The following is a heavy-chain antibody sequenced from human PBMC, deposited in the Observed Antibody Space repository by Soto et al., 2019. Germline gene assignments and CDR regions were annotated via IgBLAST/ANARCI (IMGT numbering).Heavy chain of an antibody. Sequence: QLQLQESGSGLVKPSQTLSLTCAVSGGSISSGGYSWSWIRQPPGRGLEWIGYIYHSGSTYYNPSLKSRVTISVDRSKNQFSLKMSSVTAADTAVYYCARAGGLGAVAVDYWGQGTLVTVSS. J-gene: IGHJ4*02. D-gene: IGHD6-19*01. CDR2: IYHSGST. CDR3: ARAGGLGAVAVDY. CDR1: GGSISSGGYS. V-gene: IGHV4-30-2*01.